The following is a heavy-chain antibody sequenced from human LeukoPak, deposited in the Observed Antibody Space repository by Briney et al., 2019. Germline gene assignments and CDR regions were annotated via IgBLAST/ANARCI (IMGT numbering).Heavy chain of an antibody. CDR1: GGSVNTGSGNHY. CDR2: IYTSDST. D-gene: IGHD6-13*01. V-gene: IGHV4-61*02. Sequence: SETLSLTCTVSGGSVNTGSGNHYWSWIRQPAGKGLEWIGRIYTSDSTYYNPSLKSRVTISVDTSKNQFSLRLNSVTAAGTAVYYCARETGYSSFARPFFDSWGQGILVAVSS. J-gene: IGHJ4*02. CDR3: ARETGYSSFARPFFDS.